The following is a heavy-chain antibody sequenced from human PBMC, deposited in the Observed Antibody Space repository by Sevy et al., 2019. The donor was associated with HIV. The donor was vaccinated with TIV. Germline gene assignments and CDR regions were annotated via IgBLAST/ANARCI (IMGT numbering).Heavy chain of an antibody. CDR3: ARGEIAARQPFDY. V-gene: IGHV4-34*01. Sequence: SETLSLTCAVYGGSFSGYYWSWIRQPPGKGLEWIGEINHSGSTNYNPSLKSRVTISVDTSKNQFSLKLSSVTAADTAVYYCARGEIAARQPFDYWGQGTLVTVSS. J-gene: IGHJ4*02. D-gene: IGHD6-6*01. CDR1: GGSFSGYY. CDR2: INHSGST.